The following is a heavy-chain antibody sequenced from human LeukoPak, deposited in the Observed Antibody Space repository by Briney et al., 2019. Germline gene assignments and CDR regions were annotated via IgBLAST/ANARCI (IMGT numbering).Heavy chain of an antibody. D-gene: IGHD2-2*01. CDR1: GFTFDDYV. CDR2: ISWNSGSI. CDR3: AKGYCSSTSCYYYYGMDV. V-gene: IGHV3-9*01. J-gene: IGHJ6*02. Sequence: GGSLRLSCAASGFTFDDYVMHWVRQAPGKGLEWVSGISWNSGSIGYADSVKGRFTISRDNAKNSLYLQMNSLRAEDTALYYCAKGYCSSTSCYYYYGMDVWGQGTTVTVSS.